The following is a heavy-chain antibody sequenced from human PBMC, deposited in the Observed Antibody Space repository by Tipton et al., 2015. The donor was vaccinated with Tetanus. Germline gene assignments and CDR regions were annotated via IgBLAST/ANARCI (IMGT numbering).Heavy chain of an antibody. CDR2: ISTSSTYI. J-gene: IGHJ5*02. CDR1: GFTFSSYS. Sequence: SLRLSCAASGFTFSSYSMNWVRQAPGKGLEWVSSISTSSTYIYYADSVKGRFTISRDDAKNSLYLQMNSLRAEDTAMYYCTRASITNRFDPWGQGTLVTVSS. D-gene: IGHD1-14*01. CDR3: TRASITNRFDP. V-gene: IGHV3-21*01.